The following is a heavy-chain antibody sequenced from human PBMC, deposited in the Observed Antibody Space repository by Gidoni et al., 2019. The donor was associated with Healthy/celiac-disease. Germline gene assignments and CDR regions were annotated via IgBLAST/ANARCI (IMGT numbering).Heavy chain of an antibody. D-gene: IGHD6-13*01. CDR1: GGSFSGYY. CDR3: ARVRYSSSWYARGGYGMDV. J-gene: IGHJ6*02. Sequence: QVQLQQWGAGLLKPSETLSLTCAVYGGSFSGYYWSWIRQPPGKGLEWIGEINHSGSTNYNPSLKSRVTISVDTSKNQFSLKLSSVTAADTAVYYCARVRYSSSWYARGGYGMDVWGQGTTVTVSS. CDR2: INHSGST. V-gene: IGHV4-34*01.